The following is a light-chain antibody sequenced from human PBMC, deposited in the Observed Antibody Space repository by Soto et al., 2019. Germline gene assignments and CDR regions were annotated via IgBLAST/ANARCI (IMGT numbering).Light chain of an antibody. V-gene: IGLV2-11*01. CDR2: DVS. Sequence: QSVLTQPRSVSGSPGQSVTISCTGTSSDFGGYNYVSWYQHHPGKAPKLMIYDVSERPSGVPDRFSGSKSGKTASLTISGLQAEDEADYYCCSYAGTFYVFGTGTKV. CDR1: SSDFGGYNY. J-gene: IGLJ1*01. CDR3: CSYAGTFYV.